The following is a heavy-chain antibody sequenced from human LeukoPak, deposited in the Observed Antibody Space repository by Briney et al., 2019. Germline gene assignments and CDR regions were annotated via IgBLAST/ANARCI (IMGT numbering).Heavy chain of an antibody. V-gene: IGHV3-23*01. J-gene: IGHJ6*03. D-gene: IGHD3-10*01. CDR1: GFTFSTYG. CDR2: VSPSGDIT. CDR3: AKEEWGFGEFPLFMDV. Sequence: GGSLRLSCAASGFTFSTYGMNWVRQAPGKGLEWVSGVSPSGDITYYADSVKGRFTISRDKSKNTLYLQMNSLRAEDTAVYYCAKEEWGFGEFPLFMDVWGKGTTVTISS.